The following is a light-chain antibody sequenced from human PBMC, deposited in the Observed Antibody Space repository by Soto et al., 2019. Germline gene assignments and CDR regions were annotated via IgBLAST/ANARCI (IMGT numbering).Light chain of an antibody. CDR2: YDD. V-gene: IGLV1-36*01. J-gene: IGLJ2*01. CDR3: AAWDDSLNGVV. Sequence: QSVLTQPPSVSAAPRQGVTISCSGSRSNIGNNAVNWYQQLPGKAPKLLIFYDDLLSSGVSDRFSGSKSGTSASLAISGLQSEDEADYYCAAWDDSLNGVVFGGGTQLTVL. CDR1: RSNIGNNA.